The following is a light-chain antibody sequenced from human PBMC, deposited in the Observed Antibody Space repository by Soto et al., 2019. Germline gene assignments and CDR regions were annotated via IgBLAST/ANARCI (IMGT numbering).Light chain of an antibody. Sequence: DIQMTQSPSTLSASVGDSVTITCRASQSVSRWLAWDQQKPGKAPKLLIYKASRLESGGPSRFSGSGSETEFTLSISSLQPDDFATYYCQQYNGYSTWTFGQGTKVDIK. V-gene: IGKV1-5*03. CDR3: QQYNGYSTWT. CDR1: QSVSRW. CDR2: KAS. J-gene: IGKJ1*01.